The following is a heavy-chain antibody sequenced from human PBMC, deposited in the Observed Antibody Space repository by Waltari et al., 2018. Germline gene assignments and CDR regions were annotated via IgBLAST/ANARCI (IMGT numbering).Heavy chain of an antibody. CDR1: GFTFSSYW. V-gene: IGHV3-7*01. Sequence: EVQLVESGGGLVQPGGCLRRSCAASGFTFSSYWMSWVRQAPGKGLEWVANIKQDGSEKYYVDSVKGRFTISRDNAKNSLYLQMNSLRAEDTAVYYCARESPSSPYFDYWGQGTLVTVSS. J-gene: IGHJ4*02. CDR3: ARESPSSPYFDY. CDR2: IKQDGSEK. D-gene: IGHD2-2*01.